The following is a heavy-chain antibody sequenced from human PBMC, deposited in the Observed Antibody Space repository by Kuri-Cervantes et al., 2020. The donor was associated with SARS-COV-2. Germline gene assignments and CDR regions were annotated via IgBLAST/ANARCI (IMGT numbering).Heavy chain of an antibody. CDR2: IVVGSGNT. Sequence: SVKVSCKASGFTFTSSAVQWVRQARGQRLEWIGWIVVGSGNTNYAQKFQERVTITRDMSTSTAYMELSSLRSEDTAVYYWAASLLYRIYYYYGMDVWGQGTTVTVSS. J-gene: IGHJ6*02. D-gene: IGHD1-26*01. CDR3: AASLLYRIYYYYGMDV. CDR1: GFTFTSSA. V-gene: IGHV1-58*01.